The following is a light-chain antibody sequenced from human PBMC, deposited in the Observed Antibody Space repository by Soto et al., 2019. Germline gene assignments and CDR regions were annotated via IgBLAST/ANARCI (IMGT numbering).Light chain of an antibody. V-gene: IGKV1-17*01. CDR3: QQYKSYSSWT. CDR1: QDIRDD. J-gene: IGKJ1*01. CDR2: AAS. Sequence: DIQMTQSPSSLSASVGDRFTITCLSSQDIRDDLGWYQQKPGKAPKRLIYAASSLQSGVPSRFSGSGSGTEFTLTISGLQPEDFATYYCQQYKSYSSWTFGQGTKVDIK.